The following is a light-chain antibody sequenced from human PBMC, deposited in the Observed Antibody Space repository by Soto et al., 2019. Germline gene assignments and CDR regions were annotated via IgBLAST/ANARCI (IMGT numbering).Light chain of an antibody. V-gene: IGKV3-20*01. J-gene: IGKJ5*01. CDR3: QQYGSSST. CDR2: GAS. Sequence: EIVLTQSPGPLSLSPGERAPLSCGASRSVSSSYLAWYQQKPGQAPRLLIYGASSRPTGIPDRFSGSGSGTDFTLTISRLEPEDFAVYYCQQYGSSSTFGQGTRLEIK. CDR1: RSVSSSY.